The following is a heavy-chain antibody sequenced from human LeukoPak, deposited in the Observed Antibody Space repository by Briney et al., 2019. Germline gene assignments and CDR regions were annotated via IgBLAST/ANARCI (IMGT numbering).Heavy chain of an antibody. CDR3: ARDYDFWSGYYTNLPYNPNNWFDP. V-gene: IGHV1-69-2*01. Sequence: GASVKVSCKASGYSFNDYYIHWVQLAPGKGFAWMGRVDPEDAETIYARNFQDRVTMTTDTSTSTAYMELRSLRSDDTAVYYCARDYDFWSGYYTNLPYNPNNWFDPWGQGTLVTVSS. D-gene: IGHD3-3*01. CDR2: VDPEDAET. J-gene: IGHJ5*02. CDR1: GYSFNDYY.